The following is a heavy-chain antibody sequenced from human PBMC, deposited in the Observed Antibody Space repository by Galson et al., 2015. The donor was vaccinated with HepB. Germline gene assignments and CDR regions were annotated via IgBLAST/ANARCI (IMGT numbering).Heavy chain of an antibody. D-gene: IGHD6-19*01. J-gene: IGHJ4*02. CDR3: AREYRYTRVWSIDY. Sequence: SLRLSCAASGFIFSSYKMHWVRQAPGKGLEWVSSIRTSSAHTSYADSVKGRFTISRDNSKSSLYLQMNSLRAEETAVYYCAREYRYTRVWSIDYWGQGTLVTVSS. CDR1: GFIFSSYK. CDR2: IRTSSAHT. V-gene: IGHV3-21*01.